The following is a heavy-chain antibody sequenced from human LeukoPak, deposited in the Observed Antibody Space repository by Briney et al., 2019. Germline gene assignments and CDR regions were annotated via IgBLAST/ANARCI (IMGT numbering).Heavy chain of an antibody. CDR2: ISSSGSTI. Sequence: TGGSLRLSCAASGFTFSSYEMNWVRQAPGKGLEWVSYISSSGSTIYYADSVKGRFTISRDNAKNTLYLQMNSLRAEDTAVYYCAKSNWFDPWGQGTLVTVSS. CDR1: GFTFSSYE. J-gene: IGHJ5*02. CDR3: AKSNWFDP. V-gene: IGHV3-48*03.